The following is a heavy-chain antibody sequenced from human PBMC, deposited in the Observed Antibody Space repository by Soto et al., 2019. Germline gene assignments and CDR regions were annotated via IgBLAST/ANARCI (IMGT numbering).Heavy chain of an antibody. J-gene: IGHJ6*02. CDR2: ISGSGGST. CDR1: GFTFSSYA. CDR3: AKAPLAIAAAGSDYYYGMDV. D-gene: IGHD6-13*01. V-gene: IGHV3-23*01. Sequence: GGSLRLYCAASGFTFSSYAMSWVRQAPGKGLEWVSAISGSGGSTYYADSVKGRFTISRDNSKNTLYLQMNSLRAEDTAVYYCAKAPLAIAAAGSDYYYGMDVWGQGTTVTVSS.